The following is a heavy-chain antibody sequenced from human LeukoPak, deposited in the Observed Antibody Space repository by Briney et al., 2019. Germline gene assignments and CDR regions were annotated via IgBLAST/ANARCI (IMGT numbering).Heavy chain of an antibody. D-gene: IGHD3-9*01. J-gene: IGHJ4*02. CDR2: MYNRGST. CDR3: ARAEKALTGTLDY. CDR1: GDSISNYY. V-gene: IGHV4-59*01. Sequence: SETLSLTCTVSGDSISNYYWSWIRQSPGKELEWIGYMYNRGSTIYNPSLKSRVTISTDTSKNQFSLRLTSVTAADTAVYYCARAEKALTGTLDYWGQGTLITVSS.